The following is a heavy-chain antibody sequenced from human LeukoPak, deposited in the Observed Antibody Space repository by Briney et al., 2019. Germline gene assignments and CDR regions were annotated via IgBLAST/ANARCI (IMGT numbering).Heavy chain of an antibody. CDR1: GGTFSSYA. V-gene: IGHV1-69*05. CDR3: AREGSYDAFYI. D-gene: IGHD1-26*01. CDR2: IIPIFGTA. Sequence: SSVTVSCQASGGTFSSYAISGLRQAPGQGLEWMGGIIPIFGTANYAQKFQGRVMITTDESTSTAYMELSSLRSEGAAMYCGAREGSYDAFYIWGQGTMVTVPS. J-gene: IGHJ3*02.